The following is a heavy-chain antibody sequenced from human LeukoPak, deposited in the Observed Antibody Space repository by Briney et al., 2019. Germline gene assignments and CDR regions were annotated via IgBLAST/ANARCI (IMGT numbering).Heavy chain of an antibody. CDR2: LYYSGST. CDR1: GGSISSYF. D-gene: IGHD5-12*01. Sequence: SETLSLTCTVCGGSISSYFWSWLRQPPGKGLEWIGYLYYSGSTNYNPSLKSRVTISVDTSKNQFSLKLSSVTAADTAVYYCARGRGFGGYETFDYWGQGTLVTVSS. V-gene: IGHV4-59*01. CDR3: ARGRGFGGYETFDY. J-gene: IGHJ4*02.